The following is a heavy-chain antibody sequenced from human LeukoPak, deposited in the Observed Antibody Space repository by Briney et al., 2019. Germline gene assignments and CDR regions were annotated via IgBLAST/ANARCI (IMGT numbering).Heavy chain of an antibody. CDR3: ARDRNYHDSSGYYFAN. V-gene: IGHV4-61*01. CDR1: GGSVSSGSSF. D-gene: IGHD3-22*01. CDR2: IYHSGNT. J-gene: IGHJ4*02. Sequence: SETLSLTCTVSGGSVSSGSSFWSWIRQPPGKGLEWIGYIYHSGNTNYNPSLKSRVTISVDTSKSQLSLKLNSVTAADTAVYYCARDRNYHDSSGYYFANWGQGTLVTVSS.